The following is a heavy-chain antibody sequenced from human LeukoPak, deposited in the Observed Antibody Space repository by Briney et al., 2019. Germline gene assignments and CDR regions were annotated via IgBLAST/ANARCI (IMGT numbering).Heavy chain of an antibody. Sequence: PGGSLRLSCAASGFTFSSYAMSWVRQAPGKGLEWVSSISDSGGSTYYADSVKGRFTISRDNSKNTLYLQMSSLRAEDTAIYYCARVYSSGWSLPFEYWGQGTLVTVSS. J-gene: IGHJ4*02. V-gene: IGHV3-23*01. CDR3: ARVYSSGWSLPFEY. CDR2: ISDSGGST. D-gene: IGHD6-19*01. CDR1: GFTFSSYA.